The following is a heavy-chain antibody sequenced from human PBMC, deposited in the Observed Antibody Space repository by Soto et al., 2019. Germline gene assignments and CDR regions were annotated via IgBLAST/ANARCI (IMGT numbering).Heavy chain of an antibody. CDR2: IYYSGST. Sequence: SETLSLTCTVSGGSISSGGYYWSWIRQHPGKGLEWIGYIYYSGSTYYNPSLKSRVTISVDTSKNQFSLKLSSVTAADTAVYYCARDGPTTTQNAFDIWGQGTMVTVSS. CDR3: ARDGPTTTQNAFDI. D-gene: IGHD4-4*01. V-gene: IGHV4-31*03. CDR1: GGSISSGGYY. J-gene: IGHJ3*02.